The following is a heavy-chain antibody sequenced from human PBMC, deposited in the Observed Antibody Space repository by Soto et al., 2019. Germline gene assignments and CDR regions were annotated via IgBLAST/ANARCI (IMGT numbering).Heavy chain of an antibody. CDR2: TYYRSKWSN. CDR1: GDSVSSNRAA. J-gene: IGHJ4*02. D-gene: IGHD6-13*01. V-gene: IGHV6-1*01. CDR3: VRGIDSSFDY. Sequence: WKTLSLTCAISGDSVSSNRAALNLVMQSPSRGLEWLGRTYYRSKWSNDYALSVNSRITINPDTSKNQFSLQLNSVTPEDTAVYYCVRGIDSSFDYWRPGTLVLVSP.